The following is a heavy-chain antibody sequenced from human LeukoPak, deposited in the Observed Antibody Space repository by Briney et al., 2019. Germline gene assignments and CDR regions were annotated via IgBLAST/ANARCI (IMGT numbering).Heavy chain of an antibody. Sequence: GGSLRLSCAASGFTFSSYAMSWVRQAPGKGLEWVANIKQDGSEKYYVDSVKGRFTISRDNAKNSLYLQMNSLRAEDTAVYYCARDRGYYDSSGYYLPYYFDYWGQGTLVTVSS. CDR1: GFTFSSYA. CDR2: IKQDGSEK. J-gene: IGHJ4*02. D-gene: IGHD3-22*01. V-gene: IGHV3-7*01. CDR3: ARDRGYYDSSGYYLPYYFDY.